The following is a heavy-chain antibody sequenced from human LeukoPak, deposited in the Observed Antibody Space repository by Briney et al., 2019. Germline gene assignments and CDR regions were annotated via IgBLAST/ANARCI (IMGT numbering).Heavy chain of an antibody. CDR1: GFTFSSYG. CDR3: AKAQDSSGYAYFDY. V-gene: IGHV3-30*18. D-gene: IGHD3-22*01. J-gene: IGHJ4*02. Sequence: PGGSLRLPCAASGFTFSSYGMHWVRQAPGKGLEWVAVISYDGSNKYYADSVKGRFTISRDNSKNTLYLQMNSLGAEDTAVYYCAKAQDSSGYAYFDYWGQGTLVTVSS. CDR2: ISYDGSNK.